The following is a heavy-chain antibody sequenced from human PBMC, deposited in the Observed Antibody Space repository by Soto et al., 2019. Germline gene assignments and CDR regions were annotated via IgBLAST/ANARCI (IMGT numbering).Heavy chain of an antibody. CDR1: GFTVSSNY. Sequence: EVQLVESGGGLVQPGGSLRLSCAASGFTVSSNYMSWVRQAPGKGLERVSVIYSGGSTYYADSVKGRFTISRDNSKNTLYLQMNSLRAEDTAVYYCARDPNIPGGWPSYWYFDLWGRGTLVTVSS. D-gene: IGHD2-2*02. J-gene: IGHJ2*01. CDR3: ARDPNIPGGWPSYWYFDL. CDR2: IYSGGST. V-gene: IGHV3-66*01.